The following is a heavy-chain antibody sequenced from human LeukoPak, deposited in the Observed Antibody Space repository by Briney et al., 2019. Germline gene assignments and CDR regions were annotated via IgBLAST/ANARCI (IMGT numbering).Heavy chain of an antibody. D-gene: IGHD6-13*01. V-gene: IGHV3-73*01. Sequence: GGSLRLSCAASGFTFSGSTMHWVRQASGKGLEWVGRIRSKANSYATAYAASVEGRFTISRDNSKNTLYLQMNSLRAEDTAVYYCAKDRRPNSYSSSWLDYWGQGALITVSS. CDR3: AKDRRPNSYSSSWLDY. CDR1: GFTFSGST. J-gene: IGHJ4*02. CDR2: IRSKANSYAT.